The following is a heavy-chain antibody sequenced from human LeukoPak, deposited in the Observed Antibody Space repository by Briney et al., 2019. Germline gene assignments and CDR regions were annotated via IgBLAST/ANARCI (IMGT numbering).Heavy chain of an antibody. J-gene: IGHJ6*02. Sequence: ASVKVSCKGSGYTFTGYYMHWVRQAPGQGLEWMAWINPNSGATNYAQRFQGRVTLTRDTSISTAYMELTTPTSDDTAIYYCARGHRIINGLDVWGQGTTVIVSS. V-gene: IGHV1-2*02. CDR2: INPNSGAT. CDR1: GYTFTGYY. CDR3: ARGHRIINGLDV.